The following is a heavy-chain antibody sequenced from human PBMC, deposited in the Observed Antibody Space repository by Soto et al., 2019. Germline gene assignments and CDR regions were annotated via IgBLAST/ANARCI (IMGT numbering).Heavy chain of an antibody. CDR3: ARDRLRYNWNDFPYYYYGMDV. CDR2: ISYDGSNK. Sequence: QVQLVESGGGVVQPGRSLRLSCAASGFTFSSYAMHWVRQAPGKGLEWVAVISYDGSNKYYADSVKGRFTISRDNSNNXLXLXXNSLRAEDTAVYYCARDRLRYNWNDFPYYYYGMDVWGQGTTVTVSS. CDR1: GFTFSSYA. J-gene: IGHJ6*02. D-gene: IGHD1-1*01. V-gene: IGHV3-30-3*01.